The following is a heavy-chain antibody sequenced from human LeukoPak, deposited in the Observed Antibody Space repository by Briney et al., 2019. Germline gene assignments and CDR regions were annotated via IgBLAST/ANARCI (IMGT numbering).Heavy chain of an antibody. J-gene: IGHJ6*02. CDR3: ARHRRQYDILTGPGVYYYYGMDV. CDR2: FYYSGST. D-gene: IGHD3-9*01. Sequence: PSETLSLTCTVSGGSISSYYWSWIRQPPGKGLEWIGYFYYSGSTNYNPSLKSRVTISVDTSKNQFSLKLSSVTAADTAVYYCARHRRQYDILTGPGVYYYYGMDVWGQGTTVTVSS. V-gene: IGHV4-59*08. CDR1: GGSISSYY.